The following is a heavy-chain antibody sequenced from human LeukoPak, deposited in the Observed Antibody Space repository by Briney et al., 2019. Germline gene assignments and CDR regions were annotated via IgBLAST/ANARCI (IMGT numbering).Heavy chain of an antibody. CDR3: ASGNLEDTYYDFWSGYWKYFDY. D-gene: IGHD3-3*01. CDR1: GGSISSYY. V-gene: IGHV4-59*01. J-gene: IGHJ4*02. CDR2: IYYSGST. Sequence: SETLFLTCTVSGGSISSYYWSWIRQPPGKGLEWIGYIYYSGSTNYNPSLKSRVTISVDTSKNQFSLKLSSVTAADTAVYYCASGNLEDTYYDFWSGYWKYFDYWGQGTLVTVSS.